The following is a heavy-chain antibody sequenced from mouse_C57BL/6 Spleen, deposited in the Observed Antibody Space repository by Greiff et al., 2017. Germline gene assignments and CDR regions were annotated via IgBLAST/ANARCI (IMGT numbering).Heavy chain of an antibody. CDR1: GYSFTGYY. CDR3: ARLDYGSSYGYFDG. D-gene: IGHD1-1*01. V-gene: IGHV1-42*01. CDR2: INPSTGGT. J-gene: IGHJ1*03. Sequence: VQLQQSGPELVKPGASVKISCKASGYSFTGYYMNWVKQSPEKSLEWIGEINPSTGGTTYNQKFKAKATLTVDKSSSTAYMQLKSLTSEDSAVYYCARLDYGSSYGYFDGWGTGTTVTVSS.